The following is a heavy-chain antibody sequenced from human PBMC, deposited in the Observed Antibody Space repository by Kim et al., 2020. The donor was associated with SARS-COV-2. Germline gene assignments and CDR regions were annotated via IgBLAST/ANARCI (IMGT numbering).Heavy chain of an antibody. V-gene: IGHV4-30-4*01. Sequence: SETLSLTCTVSGGSITSRDYYWSWIRQPPGKGLEWIGYIYYSGTTYYSPSLKGRVTISVDTSKNQFSLNLNSMTTADTAVYYCASDRADRQGYVLFQGYFARWGRGTLATVSP. J-gene: IGHJ2*01. CDR2: IYYSGTT. CDR3: ASDRADRQGYVLFQGYFAR. CDR1: GGSITSRDYY. D-gene: IGHD5-12*01.